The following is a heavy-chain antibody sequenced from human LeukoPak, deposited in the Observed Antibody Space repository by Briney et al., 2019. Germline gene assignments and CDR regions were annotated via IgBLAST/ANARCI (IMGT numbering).Heavy chain of an antibody. Sequence: GGSLRLSCAASGFTFSSYGMHWVRQAPGKGLEWVAFIRYDGSNKYYADSVKGRFTISRDNSKNTLYLQMNSLRAEDTAVYYCAKERVFIVGGTRGEDYWGQGTLVTVSS. J-gene: IGHJ4*02. CDR1: GFTFSSYG. CDR2: IRYDGSNK. V-gene: IGHV3-30*02. D-gene: IGHD1-26*01. CDR3: AKERVFIVGGTRGEDY.